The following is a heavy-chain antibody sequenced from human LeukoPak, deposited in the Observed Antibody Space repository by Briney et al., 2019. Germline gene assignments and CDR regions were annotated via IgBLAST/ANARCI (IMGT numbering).Heavy chain of an antibody. CDR3: STSPSWGV. Sequence: GGSLRLSCAASGFTVINNYMTWVRQAPGKGLEWVSVIYSGGTTHYADSVKGRFTISRDNSKNTLYLQMNSLRVDDTAVYYCSTSPSWGVWGQGTTVTVSS. D-gene: IGHD3-16*01. V-gene: IGHV3-53*01. CDR2: IYSGGTT. J-gene: IGHJ6*02. CDR1: GFTVINNY.